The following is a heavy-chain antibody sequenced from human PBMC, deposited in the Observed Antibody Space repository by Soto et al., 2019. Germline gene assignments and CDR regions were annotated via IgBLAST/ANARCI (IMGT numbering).Heavy chain of an antibody. J-gene: IGHJ4*02. V-gene: IGHV4-59*01. Sequence: PSEPLSLTCSVSGGSISVSYWSWIRHSPGKGLEWLGYVYYTGSTNYSPSLRSRVSISVDTSKNEFSLRLSSVTAADTAVYFCARSVAVPGAHIDYWGQGTQVTVSS. D-gene: IGHD6-19*01. CDR1: GGSISVSY. CDR3: ARSVAVPGAHIDY. CDR2: VYYTGST.